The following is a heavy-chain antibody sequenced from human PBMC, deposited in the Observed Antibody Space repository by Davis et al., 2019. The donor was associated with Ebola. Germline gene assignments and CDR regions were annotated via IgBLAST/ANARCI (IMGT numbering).Heavy chain of an antibody. V-gene: IGHV3-66*01. J-gene: IGHJ6*04. Sequence: GGSLRLSCAASGFTFSSYAMSWVRPAPGKGLEWVAVIYSGGSTYYADSVKGRFTISRDNSKNTLYLQMNSLRAEDTAVYYCARRSGYSYGYEGMDVWGKGTTVTVSS. CDR1: GFTFSSYA. D-gene: IGHD5-18*01. CDR3: ARRSGYSYGYEGMDV. CDR2: IYSGGST.